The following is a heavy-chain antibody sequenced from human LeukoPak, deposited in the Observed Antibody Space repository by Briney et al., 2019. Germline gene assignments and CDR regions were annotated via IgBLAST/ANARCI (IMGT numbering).Heavy chain of an antibody. D-gene: IGHD3-3*01. CDR1: GFTLGTYD. CDR2: ISRSGGST. J-gene: IGHJ4*02. V-gene: IGHV3-23*01. Sequence: PGGSLRLSCAASGFTLGTYDMYWVRQAPGKGLECVSSISRSGGSTYYADSVKGRFTISRDNSKNTLYLQMSSLRADDTAVYYCAKVQAHYDFWSGDPLDFDYWGQGTLVTVSS. CDR3: AKVQAHYDFWSGDPLDFDY.